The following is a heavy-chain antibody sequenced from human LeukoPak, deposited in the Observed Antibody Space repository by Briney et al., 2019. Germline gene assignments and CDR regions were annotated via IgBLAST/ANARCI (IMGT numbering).Heavy chain of an antibody. CDR2: IYYSGST. CDR1: GGSISSYY. J-gene: IGHJ5*02. CDR3: ARGRGGIQLWLFSWFDP. V-gene: IGHV4-59*12. Sequence: SETLSLTCTVSGGSISSYYWNWIRQPPGKGLEWIGYIYYSGSTNYNPSLKSRVTISVDTSKNQFSLKLSSVTAADTAVYYCARGRGGIQLWLFSWFDPWGQGTLVTVSS. D-gene: IGHD5-18*01.